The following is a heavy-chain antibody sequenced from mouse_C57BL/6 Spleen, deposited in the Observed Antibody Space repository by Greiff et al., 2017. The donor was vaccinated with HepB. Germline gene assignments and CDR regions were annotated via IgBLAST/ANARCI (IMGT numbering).Heavy chain of an antibody. V-gene: IGHV1-54*01. CDR3: ARGYDYDGYYFDY. CDR1: GYAFTNYL. D-gene: IGHD2-4*01. J-gene: IGHJ2*01. Sequence: QVQLQQSGAELVRPGTSVKVSCKASGYAFTNYLIEWVKQRPGQGLEWIGVINPGSGGTNYNEKFKGKATLTADKSSSTAYMQLSSLTSEDSAVYFCARGYDYDGYYFDYWGQGTTLTVSS. CDR2: INPGSGGT.